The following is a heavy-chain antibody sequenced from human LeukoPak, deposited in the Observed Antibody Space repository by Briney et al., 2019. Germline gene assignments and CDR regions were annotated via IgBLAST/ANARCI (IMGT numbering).Heavy chain of an antibody. Sequence: GGSLRLSCAASGFTFSYYWMGWVRQAPGKGLEWVANIKQDGSEKYYVDSVKGRFTISKDNAKNSLYLQMNSMRAEDTAVYYCARDEHQYYHASSGRFDYWGQGILVTVSS. D-gene: IGHD3-22*01. V-gene: IGHV3-7*04. CDR1: GFTFSYYW. J-gene: IGHJ4*02. CDR2: IKQDGSEK. CDR3: ARDEHQYYHASSGRFDY.